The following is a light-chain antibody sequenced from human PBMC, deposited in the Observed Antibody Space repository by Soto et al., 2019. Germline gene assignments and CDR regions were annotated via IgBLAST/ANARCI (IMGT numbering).Light chain of an antibody. CDR1: SNDVGGYNY. J-gene: IGLJ2*01. CDR2: EVS. Sequence: QSVLTQPASVSGSPGQSITISCTGTSNDVGGYNYVSWYQQHPGKAPQLMIYEVSNRPSAVSDRFSASKSGNTASLTISGVLPEDEADYYCSSHTRRKTVIFGGGTKVTVL. CDR3: SSHTRRKTVI. V-gene: IGLV2-14*01.